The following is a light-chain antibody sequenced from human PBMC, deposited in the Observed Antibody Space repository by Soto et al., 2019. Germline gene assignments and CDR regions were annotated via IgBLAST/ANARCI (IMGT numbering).Light chain of an antibody. CDR3: QSYDSSLSGWV. V-gene: IGLV1-40*01. CDR2: GSS. J-gene: IGLJ3*02. Sequence: QSVLTQPPSVSGAPGQRVTISCTGSSSNIGAGYDVHWYQQLPGTAPKLLISGSSNRLSGVPDRFSGSKSGTSASLAITGLQAEDEADYYCQSYDSSLSGWVFGGGTKVTVL. CDR1: SSNIGAGYD.